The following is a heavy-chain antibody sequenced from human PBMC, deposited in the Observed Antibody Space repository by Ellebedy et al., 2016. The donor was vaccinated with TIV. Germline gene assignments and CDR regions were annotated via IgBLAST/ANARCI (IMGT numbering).Heavy chain of an antibody. CDR3: ARGPVQTYYGSGIYYFDY. J-gene: IGHJ4*02. CDR2: IKQDGSEK. CDR1: GFIFSSHW. V-gene: IGHV3-7*01. D-gene: IGHD3-10*01. Sequence: GESLKISXAASGFIFSSHWMTWVRQAPGKGLEWVANIKQDGSEKYYVDSVKGRFTISRDNTKNSLYLQMNSLRAEDTAVYYCARGPVQTYYGSGIYYFDYWGQGTLVTVSS.